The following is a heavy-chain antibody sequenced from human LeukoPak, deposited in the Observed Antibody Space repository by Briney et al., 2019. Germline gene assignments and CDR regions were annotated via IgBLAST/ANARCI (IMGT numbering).Heavy chain of an antibody. CDR2: IYYSGST. Sequence: PSETLSLTCTVSGGSISSYYWSWIRQPPGTGLECIGYIYYSGSTNYNPSLKSRVTISVDTSKNQFSLKLSSVTAADTAVYYCARGQGNYWGQGTLVTVSS. CDR3: ARGQGNY. J-gene: IGHJ4*02. CDR1: GGSISSYY. V-gene: IGHV4-59*12.